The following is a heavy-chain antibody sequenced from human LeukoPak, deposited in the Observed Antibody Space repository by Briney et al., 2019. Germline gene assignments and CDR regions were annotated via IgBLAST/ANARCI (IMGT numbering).Heavy chain of an antibody. CDR3: ARGDSSSWYYFDF. D-gene: IGHD6-13*01. J-gene: IGHJ4*02. CDR2: IYSSGST. V-gene: IGHV4-4*07. Sequence: NPSETLSLTCTVSGGSISDYYWSWIRQLAGKGLEWIGRIYSSGSTNYNPPLKSRLTMSVDTSKNQFSLKLSSVTAADTAVYYCARGDSSSWYYFDFWGQGTLVTVSS. CDR1: GGSISDYY.